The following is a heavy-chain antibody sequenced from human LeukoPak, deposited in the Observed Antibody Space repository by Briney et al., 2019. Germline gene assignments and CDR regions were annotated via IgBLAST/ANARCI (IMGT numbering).Heavy chain of an antibody. Sequence: ASVKVSCKASGYTFTGYYMHWVRQAPGQGLEWMGWINPNSGGTNYAQKFQGRVTMTRDTSISTAYMELSMLRSDDTAVYYCAREYCSGGSCYSGIDYWGQGTLVTVSS. V-gene: IGHV1-2*02. D-gene: IGHD2-15*01. CDR3: AREYCSGGSCYSGIDY. CDR2: INPNSGGT. J-gene: IGHJ4*02. CDR1: GYTFTGYY.